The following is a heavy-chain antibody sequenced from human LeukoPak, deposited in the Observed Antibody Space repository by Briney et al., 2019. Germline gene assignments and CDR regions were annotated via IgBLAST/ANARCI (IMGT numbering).Heavy chain of an antibody. J-gene: IGHJ3*02. CDR1: GGSISGYY. CDR3: ARMGDYYDSSGYRHDAFDI. D-gene: IGHD3-22*01. CDR2: IHYSGST. V-gene: IGHV4-59*08. Sequence: SETLSLTCTVSGGSISGYYLNWIRQPPGKGLEWIGYIHYSGSTNYNPSLKSRVTISVDTSKNQFSLKLSSVTAADTAVYYCARMGDYYDSSGYRHDAFDIWGQGTMVTVSS.